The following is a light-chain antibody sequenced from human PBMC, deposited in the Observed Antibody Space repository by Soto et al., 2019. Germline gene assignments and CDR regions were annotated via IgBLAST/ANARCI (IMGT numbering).Light chain of an antibody. CDR3: LQNYGTRWT. V-gene: IGKV4-1*01. Sequence: DIVLTQSPDSLAVSLGERATINCKSSQSLLYSSNNKNYLTWYQQKPGQPPRLLIYCASTRGSGVPDRFSGSGYGTDFTLTISSLEAEDVEVNCCLQNYGTRWTFGKGTKVEIK. CDR1: QSLLYSSNNKNY. J-gene: IGKJ1*01. CDR2: CAS.